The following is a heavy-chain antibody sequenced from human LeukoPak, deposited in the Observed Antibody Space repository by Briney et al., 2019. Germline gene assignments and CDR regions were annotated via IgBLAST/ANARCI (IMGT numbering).Heavy chain of an antibody. V-gene: IGHV1-46*01. J-gene: IGHJ6*02. CDR3: ASNLAYCGGDCGGMDV. Sequence: ASVKVSCKASGYTFTSYYMHWVRQAPGQGLEWMGVINPSGGSTSYAQKFQGRVTMTRDTSTSTVYMELSSLRSEDTAVYYCASNLAYCGGDCGGMDVWGQGTTVTVSS. CDR1: GYTFTSYY. D-gene: IGHD2-21*02. CDR2: INPSGGST.